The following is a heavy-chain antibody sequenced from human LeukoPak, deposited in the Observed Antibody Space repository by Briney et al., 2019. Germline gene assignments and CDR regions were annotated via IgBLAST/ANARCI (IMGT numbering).Heavy chain of an antibody. CDR1: GGSFSGYY. V-gene: IGHV4-34*01. Sequence: SETLSLTCAVYGGSFSGYYWSWIRHPPGKGLEWIGEINHSGSTNYNPSLKSRVTISVDTSKNQFSLKLSSVTAADTAVYYCARGIGVVVAATPGYFDYWGQGTLVTVSS. D-gene: IGHD2-15*01. CDR3: ARGIGVVVAATPGYFDY. J-gene: IGHJ4*02. CDR2: INHSGST.